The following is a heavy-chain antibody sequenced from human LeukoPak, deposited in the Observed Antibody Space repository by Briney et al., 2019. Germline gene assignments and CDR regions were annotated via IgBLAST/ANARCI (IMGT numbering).Heavy chain of an antibody. Sequence: PGGSLRLSCAASGFTFRSYAMSWVRQAPGKGLEWVSVISGSGDSTDYADSVKGRFSISRDNSENTLYLQMNSLRAEDTAVYYCTKSVRSIWWGGAYYFDYWGQGALVTVSS. CDR1: GFTFRSYA. CDR2: ISGSGDST. V-gene: IGHV3-23*01. CDR3: TKSVRSIWWGGAYYFDY. D-gene: IGHD6-13*01. J-gene: IGHJ4*02.